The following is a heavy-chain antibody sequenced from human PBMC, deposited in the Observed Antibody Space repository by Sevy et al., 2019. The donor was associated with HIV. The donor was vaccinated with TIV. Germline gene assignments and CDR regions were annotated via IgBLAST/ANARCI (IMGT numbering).Heavy chain of an antibody. CDR3: ARCLGGLRPWEYNWFDP. CDR1: GYSFASYG. CDR2: VTPYNGNK. J-gene: IGHJ5*02. Sequence: ASVKVSCKASGYSFASYGISWVRQAPGQGLEWMGWVTPYNGNKKYAEKLQGRVSMTTDTSRSTGHMELRSLRSDDTAVYYCARCLGGLRPWEYNWFDPWGQGTLVTVSS. D-gene: IGHD1-26*01. V-gene: IGHV1-18*01.